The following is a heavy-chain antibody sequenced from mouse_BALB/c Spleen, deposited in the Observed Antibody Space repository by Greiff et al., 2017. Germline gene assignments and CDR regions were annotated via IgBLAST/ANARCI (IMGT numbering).Heavy chain of an antibody. J-gene: IGHJ2*01. CDR3: AKDPFDY. V-gene: IGHV14-1*02. CDR2: IDPENGNT. CDR1: GFNFKDYY. Sequence: EVKLMESGAELVRPGASVKLSCKASGFNFKDYYMHWVKQRPEQGLEWIGWIDPENGNTKYDPKFQGKASITADTSSNTAYLQLSSLTSEDTAVYYCAKDPFDYWGQGTTLTVSS.